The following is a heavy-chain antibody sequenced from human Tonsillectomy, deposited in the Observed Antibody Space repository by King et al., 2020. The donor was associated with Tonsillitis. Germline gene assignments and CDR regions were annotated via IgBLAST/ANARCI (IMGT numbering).Heavy chain of an antibody. D-gene: IGHD2-2*02. CDR2: ISYDGKNK. CDR1: AFTFRTYV. V-gene: IGHV3-30*04. J-gene: IGHJ3*02. CDR3: AVRRDCSDSNCYNAFYI. Sequence: VQLVESGGGVGQPGTSLRLSWEGSAFTFRTYVLDWVRQAPGKGLEWVAVISYDGKNKVYAGSVKGRFTISRDNSKNTLFMQLNSLRPEDTAVYYCAVRRDCSDSNCYNAFYIWGQGTMVTVSS.